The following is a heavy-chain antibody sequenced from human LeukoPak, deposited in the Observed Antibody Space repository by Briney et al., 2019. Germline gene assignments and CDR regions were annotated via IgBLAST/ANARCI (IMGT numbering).Heavy chain of an antibody. CDR2: IYPSGGTT. CDR1: GFTFSTYS. J-gene: IGHJ4*02. Sequence: PGGSLRLSCAVSGFTFSTYSMSWVRQAPRKGLEWVSVIYPSGGTTYYADSVKGRFTISRANSKNTLYLQMHSLRAEDTALYYCAKDQRPDSGYDIDSWSQGTLVTVSS. V-gene: IGHV3-23*01. D-gene: IGHD5-12*01. CDR3: AKDQRPDSGYDIDS.